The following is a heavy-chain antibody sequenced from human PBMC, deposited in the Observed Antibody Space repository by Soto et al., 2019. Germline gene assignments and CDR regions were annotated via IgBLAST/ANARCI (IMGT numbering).Heavy chain of an antibody. J-gene: IGHJ4*02. D-gene: IGHD6-13*01. CDR3: ARDGFITGEGIAAAGTPFDY. V-gene: IGHV3-33*01. CDR1: GFTFSSYG. CDR2: IWYDGSNK. Sequence: GGSLRLSCAASGFTFSSYGMHWVRQAPGKGLEWVAVIWYDGSNKYYADSVKGRFTISRDNSKNTLYLQMNSLRAEDTAVYYCARDGFITGEGIAAAGTPFDYWGQGTLVTVSS.